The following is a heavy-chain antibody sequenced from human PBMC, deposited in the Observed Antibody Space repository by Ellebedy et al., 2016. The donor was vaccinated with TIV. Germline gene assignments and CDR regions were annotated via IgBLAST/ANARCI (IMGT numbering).Heavy chain of an antibody. CDR1: GHSFSNYW. V-gene: IGHV5-51*01. D-gene: IGHD2-15*01. Sequence: PGGSLRLSCKGSGHSFSNYWIAWVRQLPGKGPEWMGIIYPSDSDTRYSPSLQGQVTISADRSINTADLQWSSLKASDTAIYYCARQGSDGMDVWGQGTTVTVS. CDR2: IYPSDSDT. J-gene: IGHJ6*02. CDR3: ARQGSDGMDV.